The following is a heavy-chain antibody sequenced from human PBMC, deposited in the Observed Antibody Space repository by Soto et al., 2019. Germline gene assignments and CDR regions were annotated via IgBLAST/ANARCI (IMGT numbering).Heavy chain of an antibody. CDR1: GFTFRTYG. V-gene: IGHV3-33*01. CDR3: ATDRGGSPFDY. D-gene: IGHD3-16*01. Sequence: QVQLVESGGGVVQPGTSLRLSCAASGFTFRTYGMHWVRQAPGKGLEWVAVIWSDGKTNDYADSVKGRFTISRDNSQDTLNLQMDSLRAEDTAVYYCATDRGGSPFDYWGQGTLVVVSS. J-gene: IGHJ4*02. CDR2: IWSDGKTN.